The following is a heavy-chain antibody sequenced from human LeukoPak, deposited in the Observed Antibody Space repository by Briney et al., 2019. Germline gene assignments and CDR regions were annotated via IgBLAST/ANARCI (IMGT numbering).Heavy chain of an antibody. J-gene: IGHJ1*01. D-gene: IGHD2-21*02. V-gene: IGHV1-69*04. CDR3: ASPPYCGGDCLEYFQH. CDR1: GGTFSSYA. CDR2: IIPILGIA. Sequence: ASVKVSCKASGGTFSSYAISWVRQAPGQGLEWMGRIIPILGIANYAQKFQGRVSITADKSTSTAYMELSSLRSEDTAVYYCASPPYCGGDCLEYFQHWGQGTLVTVSS.